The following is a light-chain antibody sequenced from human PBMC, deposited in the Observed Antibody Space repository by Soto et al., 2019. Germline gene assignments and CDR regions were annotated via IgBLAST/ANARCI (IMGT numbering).Light chain of an antibody. CDR2: DAS. CDR1: QAINKN. J-gene: IGKJ2*01. V-gene: IGKV1-39*01. Sequence: DIQMTQSPASLSASVGDRVTITCRASQAINKNLNWYRHKLGKAPELLIYDASDSQAGVPSRFSGSGSGADFTLIISGLQPDDFATYYCQQSYNSPYTFGQGTKLEIK. CDR3: QQSYNSPYT.